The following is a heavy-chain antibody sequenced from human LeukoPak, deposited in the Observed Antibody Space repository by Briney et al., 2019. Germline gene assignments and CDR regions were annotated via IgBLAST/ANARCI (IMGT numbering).Heavy chain of an antibody. Sequence: ASVKVSCKASGGTFSSYAISWVRQAPGQGLEWMGGIIPIFGTANYAQKFQGRVTITADESTSTAYMELSSLRSEDTAVYYCARVKRERWFGEDIWGQETLVTVSS. CDR2: IIPIFGTA. V-gene: IGHV1-69*13. CDR1: GGTFSSYA. J-gene: IGHJ4*02. D-gene: IGHD3-10*01. CDR3: ARVKRERWFGEDI.